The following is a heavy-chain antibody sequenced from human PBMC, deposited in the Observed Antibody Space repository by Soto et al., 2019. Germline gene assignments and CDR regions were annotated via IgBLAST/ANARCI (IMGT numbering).Heavy chain of an antibody. CDR1: GYTFTSYY. J-gene: IGHJ6*02. V-gene: IGHV1-46*01. Sequence: ASVKVSCKASGYTFTSYYMHWVRQAPGQGLEWMGIINPSGGSTSYAQKSQGRVTMTRDTSTSTVYMELSSLRSEDTAVYYCARDLDLAAREYYYYGMDVWGQGTTVTVSS. CDR3: ARDLDLAAREYYYYGMDV. D-gene: IGHD6-6*01. CDR2: INPSGGST.